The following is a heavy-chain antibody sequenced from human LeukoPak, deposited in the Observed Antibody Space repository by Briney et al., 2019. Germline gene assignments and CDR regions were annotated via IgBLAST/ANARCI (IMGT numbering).Heavy chain of an antibody. Sequence: SETLSLPYTVCAGSIHSSCYYWVWIRQPPGKGLEWIGSIYYSGSTYYNPSLKSRVTISVDTSKNQFSLKLSSVTAACTAVHYCARQELGSFAVECWGQGTLVTVSS. CDR1: AGSIHSSCYY. J-gene: IGHJ4*02. V-gene: IGHV4-39*01. CDR2: IYYSGST. D-gene: IGHD2-15*01. CDR3: ARQELGSFAVEC.